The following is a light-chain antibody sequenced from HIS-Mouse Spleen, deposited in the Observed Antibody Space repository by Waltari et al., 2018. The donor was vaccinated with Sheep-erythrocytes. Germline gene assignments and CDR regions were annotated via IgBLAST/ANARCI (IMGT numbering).Light chain of an antibody. J-gene: IGLJ1*01. CDR1: SREVGGYND. CDR2: DVS. Sequence: QSALTQPRSVSGSPGQSVTIPCTGTSREVGGYNDVSWYQPPPGKAPNLMIYDVSKRPSGVPVRFSGSKSGNTASLTISGLQAEDEADYYCCSYAGSYNHVFATGTKVTVL. CDR3: CSYAGSYNHV. V-gene: IGLV2-11*02.